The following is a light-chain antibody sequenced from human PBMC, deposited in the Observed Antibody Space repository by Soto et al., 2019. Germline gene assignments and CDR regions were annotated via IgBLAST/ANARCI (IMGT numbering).Light chain of an antibody. J-gene: IGLJ2*01. V-gene: IGLV1-40*01. Sequence: QSVLTQPPSVSGAPGQRVTISCTGSSSNLGSGFDVQWYQQLPGTAPKLLIYYNDKRPSGVPDRFSGSKSGTSASLAITGLQADDEAESYCQSYDSSLSGHVVFGGGTKLTVL. CDR1: SSNLGSGFD. CDR3: QSYDSSLSGHVV. CDR2: YND.